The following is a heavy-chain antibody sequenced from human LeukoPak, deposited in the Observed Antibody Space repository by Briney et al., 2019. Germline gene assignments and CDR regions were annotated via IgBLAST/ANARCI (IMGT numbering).Heavy chain of an antibody. CDR2: MNPNSGNT. CDR1: GYTFTSYD. D-gene: IGHD6-19*01. CDR3: ARGPAEWLVRTDAFDI. J-gene: IGHJ3*02. V-gene: IGHV1-8*01. Sequence: ASVKVSCKASGYTFTSYDINWVRQATGQGLEWMGWMNPNSGNTGYAQKFQGRVTMTRNTSISTACMELSSLRSEDTAVYYCARGPAEWLVRTDAFDIWGQGTMVTVSS.